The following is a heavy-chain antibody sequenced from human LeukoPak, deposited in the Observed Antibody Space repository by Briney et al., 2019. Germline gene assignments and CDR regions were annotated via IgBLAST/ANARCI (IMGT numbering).Heavy chain of an antibody. CDR3: ARDRADYGGKEVVFDY. J-gene: IGHJ4*02. CDR1: GVSISSYH. D-gene: IGHD4-23*01. Sequence: SETLSLTCTVSGVSISSYHWSWIRQPPVKGLEWIGYIYNSGSTNYNPSLKSRVTISVDTSKNQFSLKLSSVTAADTAVYYCARDRADYGGKEVVFDYWGQGTLVTVSS. CDR2: IYNSGST. V-gene: IGHV4-59*12.